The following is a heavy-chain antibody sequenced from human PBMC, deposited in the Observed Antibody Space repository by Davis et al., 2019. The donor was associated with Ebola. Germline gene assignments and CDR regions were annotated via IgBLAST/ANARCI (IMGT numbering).Heavy chain of an antibody. D-gene: IGHD1-26*01. J-gene: IGHJ4*02. CDR2: IKSVTEGGTT. CDR3: AKYLVGITRSFDY. Sequence: PGGSLRLSCTASGFTVSHAWMNWVRQVPGKGLEWVGRIKSVTEGGTTDYAAPVKGRFTISRDNSKNTLYLQMNSLRAEDTAVYYCAKYLVGITRSFDYWGQGALVTVSS. V-gene: IGHV3-15*07. CDR1: GFTVSHAW.